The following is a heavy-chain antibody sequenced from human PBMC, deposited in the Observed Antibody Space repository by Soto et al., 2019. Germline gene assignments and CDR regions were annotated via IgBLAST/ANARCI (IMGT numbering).Heavy chain of an antibody. CDR2: IWYDGSNK. D-gene: IGHD2-2*01. CDR3: GRGSSDIVIVPAAIDY. J-gene: IGHJ4*02. CDR1: GVIFSSYG. Sequence: GGSLRLSXAASGVIFSSYGMHWVRQAPGKGLEWVAVIWYDGSNKYYADSVKGRFTISRHNSKNTQYLQMNSLRAEDTAVYYCGRGSSDIVIVPAAIDYWGQGTLVTVSS. V-gene: IGHV3-33*01.